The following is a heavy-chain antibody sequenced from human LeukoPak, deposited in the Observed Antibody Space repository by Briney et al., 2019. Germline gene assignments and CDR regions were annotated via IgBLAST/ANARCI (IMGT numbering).Heavy chain of an antibody. Sequence: PGGSLRLSCKASGFTFSRYAMSWVRQAPGKGLEWVSDISGSGDNTYYADSVKGRFTISRDNSKNTLYLQMNSLRAEDTAVYSCVKEVIDSPPLDAYDVWGQGTMVTVSS. V-gene: IGHV3-23*01. CDR3: VKEVIDSPPLDAYDV. CDR2: ISGSGDNT. D-gene: IGHD3-10*01. J-gene: IGHJ3*01. CDR1: GFTFSRYA.